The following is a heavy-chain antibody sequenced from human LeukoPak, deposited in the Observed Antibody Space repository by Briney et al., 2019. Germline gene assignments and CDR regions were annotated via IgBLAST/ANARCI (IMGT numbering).Heavy chain of an antibody. CDR1: GYTFTSYG. CDR3: ARDGGAGLDY. D-gene: IGHD2-15*01. Sequence: GGSLRLSCAASGYTFTSYGMHWVRQAPVKGREWVSVIWYDESKKYYGESVKGRFTISRDTSKNTLYLQMNSLRVEDTAVYFCARDGGAGLDYWGQGTLVTVSS. V-gene: IGHV3-33*01. CDR2: IWYDESKK. J-gene: IGHJ4*02.